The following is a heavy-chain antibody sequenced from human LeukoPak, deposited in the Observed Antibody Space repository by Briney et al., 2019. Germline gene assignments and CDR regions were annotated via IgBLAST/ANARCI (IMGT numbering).Heavy chain of an antibody. CDR2: ISYDGSNK. Sequence: GSLILSCAASGFTFSSYGTHWVRQAPGKGLEWVAVISYDGSNKYYADSVKGRFTISRDNSKNTLYLQMNSLRAEDTAVYYCVVPAATTFDYWGQGTLVTVSS. D-gene: IGHD2-2*01. J-gene: IGHJ4*02. V-gene: IGHV3-30*03. CDR3: VVPAATTFDY. CDR1: GFTFSSYG.